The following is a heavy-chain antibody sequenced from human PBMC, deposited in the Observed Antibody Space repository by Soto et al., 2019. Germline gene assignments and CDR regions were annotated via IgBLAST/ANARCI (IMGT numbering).Heavy chain of an antibody. J-gene: IGHJ4*02. CDR2: IYYSGST. V-gene: IGHV4-31*03. D-gene: IGHD3-10*01. CDR3: AMYYYGSGSYVDY. Sequence: QVQLQESGPGLVKPSQTLSLTCTVSGGSISSGGYYWSWIRQHPGKGLEWIGYIYYSGSTYYNPSLNSRVXXSXDXXKNQFSLKLSSVTAADTAVYYCAMYYYGSGSYVDYWGQGTLVTVSS. CDR1: GGSISSGGYY.